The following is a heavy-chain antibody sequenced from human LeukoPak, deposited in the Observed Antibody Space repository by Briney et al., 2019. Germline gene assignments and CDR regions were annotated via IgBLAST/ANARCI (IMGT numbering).Heavy chain of an antibody. J-gene: IGHJ5*02. CDR1: GFTFSSYG. Sequence: GGTLRLSCAASGFTFSSYGMSWVRQAPGKGLEWVSAISGSGGSTYYADSVKGRFTISRDNAKNTLYLQMNSLRVEDTAEYFCARGDNWNPIDPWGQGILVTVSS. D-gene: IGHD1-20*01. CDR2: ISGSGGST. CDR3: ARGDNWNPIDP. V-gene: IGHV3-23*01.